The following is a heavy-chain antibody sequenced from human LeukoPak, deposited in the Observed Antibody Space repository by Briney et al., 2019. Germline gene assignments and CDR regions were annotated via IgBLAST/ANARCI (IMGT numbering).Heavy chain of an antibody. D-gene: IGHD3-16*01. CDR2: ISGSGGST. Sequence: GGSLRLSCAASGFTFSSYAMSWVRQDPGKGLEWVSAISGSGGSTYYADSVKGRFTISRDNSKNTLYLQMNSLRAEDTAVYYCAKGLDYYYYGMDVWGQGTTVTVSS. J-gene: IGHJ6*02. CDR1: GFTFSSYA. V-gene: IGHV3-23*01. CDR3: AKGLDYYYYGMDV.